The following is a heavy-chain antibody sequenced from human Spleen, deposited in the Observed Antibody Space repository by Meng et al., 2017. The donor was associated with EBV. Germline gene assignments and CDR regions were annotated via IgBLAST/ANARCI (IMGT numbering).Heavy chain of an antibody. CDR3: ARDRGLFEGISDFDS. CDR2: ISYDGNKK. V-gene: IGHV3-30-3*01. D-gene: IGHD3-16*01. J-gene: IGHJ4*02. Sequence: QVQLVESGGGVVQPGKSRRLACAASGLTFSTFAMHWVRQAPGKGLEWVAIISYDGNKKYYIDSVKGRFTISRDNSRNTLYLQMNSLRAEDTAMYYCARDRGLFEGISDFDSWGQGTLVTVSS. CDR1: GLTFSTFA.